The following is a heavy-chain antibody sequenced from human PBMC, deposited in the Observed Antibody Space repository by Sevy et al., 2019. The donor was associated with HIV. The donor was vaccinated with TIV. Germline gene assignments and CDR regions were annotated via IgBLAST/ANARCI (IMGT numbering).Heavy chain of an antibody. V-gene: IGHV4-59*01. CDR2: IYYSGST. CDR1: GGSMSSYY. D-gene: IGHD4-17*01. CDR3: ARLEYEPDYGGNWFDP. Sequence: SETLSLTCTVSGGSMSSYYWSWIRQPPGKGLEWIGYIYYSGSTNYNPSLKSRVTISVDTSKNQFSLKLSSVTAADTAVYYCARLEYEPDYGGNWFDPWGQGALVTVSS. J-gene: IGHJ5*02.